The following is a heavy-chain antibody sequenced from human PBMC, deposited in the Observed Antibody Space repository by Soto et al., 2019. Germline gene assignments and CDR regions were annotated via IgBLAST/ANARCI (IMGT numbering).Heavy chain of an antibody. CDR1: GFTFSSYA. CDR3: AKDLVAAAGTLLYYYYYMDV. V-gene: IGHV3-23*01. D-gene: IGHD6-13*01. CDR2: ISGSGGST. Sequence: PGGSPRLSCAASGFTFSSYAMSWVRQAPGKGLEWVSAISGSGGSTYYADSVKGRFTISRDNSKNTLYLQMNSLRAEDTAVYYCAKDLVAAAGTLLYYYYYMDVWGKGTTVTVSS. J-gene: IGHJ6*03.